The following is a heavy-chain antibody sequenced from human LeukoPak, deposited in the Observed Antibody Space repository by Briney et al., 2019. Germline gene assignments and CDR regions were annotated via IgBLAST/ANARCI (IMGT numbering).Heavy chain of an antibody. Sequence: SSVKVSCKASGGTFSSYAISWVRQAPGQGLEWMGGIIPIFGTANYAQKFRGRVTITADKSTSTAYMELSSLRSEDTAVYYCAGGEGYCSGGSCLALDYWGQGTLVTVSS. CDR3: AGGEGYCSGGSCLALDY. CDR1: GGTFSSYA. D-gene: IGHD2-15*01. V-gene: IGHV1-69*06. CDR2: IIPIFGTA. J-gene: IGHJ4*02.